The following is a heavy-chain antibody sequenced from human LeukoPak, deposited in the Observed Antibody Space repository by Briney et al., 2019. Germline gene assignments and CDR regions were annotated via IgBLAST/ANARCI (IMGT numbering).Heavy chain of an antibody. V-gene: IGHV3-48*03. Sequence: GGSLRLSCAASGFTFSSYEMNWVRQAPGKGLEWVSYISSSGSTIYYADSVKGRFTISRDNAKNSLYLQMNSLRAEDTAVYYCARGIGYYGSGIYYMDVWGKGTTVTVSS. CDR2: ISSSGSTI. CDR1: GFTFSSYE. D-gene: IGHD3-10*01. CDR3: ARGIGYYGSGIYYMDV. J-gene: IGHJ6*03.